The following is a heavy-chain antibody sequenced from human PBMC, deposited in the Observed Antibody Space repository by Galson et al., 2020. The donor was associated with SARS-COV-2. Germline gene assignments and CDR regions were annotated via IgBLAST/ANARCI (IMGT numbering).Heavy chain of an antibody. CDR1: DASISSYD. J-gene: IGHJ5*02. V-gene: IGHV4-4*07. CDR3: AREVGDPTAGARGWCDP. CDR2: IYASGST. D-gene: IGHD2-21*02. Sequence: SQTLSLTCTVSDASISSYDCSCIRQPAGKGLEWIGRIYASGSTNDNPSLNSRVTMSLDTSKNQFSLNLKSVTAADTAVYYCAREVGDPTAGARGWCDPWGQGILVTDSS.